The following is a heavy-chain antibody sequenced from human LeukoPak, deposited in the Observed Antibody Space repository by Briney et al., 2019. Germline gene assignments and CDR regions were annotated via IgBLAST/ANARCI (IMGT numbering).Heavy chain of an antibody. CDR1: GFTFSSYS. CDR2: ISSSSSYI. CDR3: AKGLMTTVIYGMDV. V-gene: IGHV3-21*04. Sequence: GGSLRLSCAASGFTFSSYSMNWVRQAPGKGLEWVSSISSSSSYIYYADSVKGRFTISRDNSKNTLYLRMNSLRAEDTAVYYCAKGLMTTVIYGMDVWGQGTTVTVSS. D-gene: IGHD4-11*01. J-gene: IGHJ6*02.